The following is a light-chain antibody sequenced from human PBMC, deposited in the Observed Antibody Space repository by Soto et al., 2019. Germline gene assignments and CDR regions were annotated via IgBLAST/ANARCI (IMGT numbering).Light chain of an antibody. V-gene: IGKV3-20*01. J-gene: IGKJ4*01. Sequence: EIVLTQSPGTLSLSPGERAXXXXXXXQSVSSSYLAWYQQKPGQAPRLLIYGAXRSATGXPYRFSGSGSGTDFTLTISRLEPEDFAVYYCQQYGSSPPITFGGGTKVDIK. CDR3: QQYGSSPPIT. CDR2: GAX. CDR1: QSVSSSY.